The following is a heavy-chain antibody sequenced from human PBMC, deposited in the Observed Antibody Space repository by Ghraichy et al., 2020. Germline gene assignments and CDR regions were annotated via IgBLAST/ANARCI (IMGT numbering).Heavy chain of an antibody. Sequence: ASVKVSCKASGYTFNAYDIHWVRQAPGQGLEWMGCISPNNGATNYAQKFQGRVTMTRDTSIGTAYMELSSLRSDDTAVYYCSGGGKYVNNWCDPWGQGTLVTVSS. V-gene: IGHV1-2*02. CDR3: SGGGKYVNNWCDP. D-gene: IGHD2-8*01. CDR2: ISPNNGAT. J-gene: IGHJ5*02. CDR1: GYTFNAYD.